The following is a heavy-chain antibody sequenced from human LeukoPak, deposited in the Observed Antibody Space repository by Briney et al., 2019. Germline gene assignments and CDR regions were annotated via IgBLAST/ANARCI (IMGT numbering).Heavy chain of an antibody. V-gene: IGHV3-30-3*01. D-gene: IGHD4-17*01. Sequence: GGSLRLSCAAYGFTFSSYAMHLVRQAPGKGLEWVAVISYDGSNKYYADSVKGRFTISRDNSKNTLYLQMNSLRAEDTAVYCCARALTRFDYGDYVDAFDIWGQGTMVTVSS. J-gene: IGHJ3*02. CDR3: ARALTRFDYGDYVDAFDI. CDR2: ISYDGSNK. CDR1: GFTFSSYA.